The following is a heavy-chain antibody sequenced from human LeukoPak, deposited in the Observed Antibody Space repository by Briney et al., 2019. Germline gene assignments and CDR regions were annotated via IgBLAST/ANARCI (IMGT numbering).Heavy chain of an antibody. V-gene: IGHV4-59*01. CDR2: IHYTGIT. CDR1: GASMNNYY. Sequence: SETLSLTCIVSGASMNNYYWSWIRQPPGKGLEWIAYIHYTGITNYNPFLKSRVTISLDTSKNQFSLKLNSVTAADTAFYYCARILEGSGAAFDIWGQGTMVTVSS. D-gene: IGHD1-26*01. J-gene: IGHJ3*02. CDR3: ARILEGSGAAFDI.